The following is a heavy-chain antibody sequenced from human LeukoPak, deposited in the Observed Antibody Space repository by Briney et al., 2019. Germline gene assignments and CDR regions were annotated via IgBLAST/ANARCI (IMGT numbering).Heavy chain of an antibody. J-gene: IGHJ4*02. CDR2: ISASGRST. Sequence: PGGSLRLSCAASGFTFSNYAMTWVRQAPGKGLEWVSTISASGRSTYYADSVKGRFTISRDDSKNTLYLQMNSLRAEDTAVYYCARGPYSSGWYPPYWGQGTLVTVSS. CDR1: GFTFSNYA. CDR3: ARGPYSSGWYPPY. V-gene: IGHV3-23*01. D-gene: IGHD6-19*01.